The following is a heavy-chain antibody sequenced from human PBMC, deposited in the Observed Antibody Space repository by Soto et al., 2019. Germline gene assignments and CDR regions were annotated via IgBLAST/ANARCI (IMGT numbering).Heavy chain of an antibody. CDR1: GFTFSSNG. Sequence: EVQLVESGGGLVQPGGSLRLSCEASGFTFSSNGMNWVRQAPGKGLEWVSFISIGSSTINYADSVRGRFTISRDNAKKSLYLQMNSLRDEDTAVYYCARDLGVYDSDIRTHIPHLDSWGQGTLVTVSS. D-gene: IGHD3-22*01. J-gene: IGHJ4*02. CDR2: ISIGSSTI. V-gene: IGHV3-48*02. CDR3: ARDLGVYDSDIRTHIPHLDS.